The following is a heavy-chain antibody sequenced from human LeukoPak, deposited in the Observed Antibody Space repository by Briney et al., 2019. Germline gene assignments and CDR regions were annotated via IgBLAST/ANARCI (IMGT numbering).Heavy chain of an antibody. CDR1: GFTFSNYW. J-gene: IGHJ6*03. Sequence: GGSLRLSCAASGFTFSNYWMHWVRQAPGKGLVWVSRINSDGSSTNYADSVKGRFTISRDNAKNTLYLQMNSLRAEDTAVYYCARDKTEYYYYYYMDVWGKGTTDTVSS. CDR2: INSDGSST. CDR3: ARDKTEYYYYYYMDV. V-gene: IGHV3-74*01. D-gene: IGHD1-14*01.